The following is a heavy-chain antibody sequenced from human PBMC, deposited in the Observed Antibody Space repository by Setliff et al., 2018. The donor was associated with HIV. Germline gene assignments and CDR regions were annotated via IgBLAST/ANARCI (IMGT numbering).Heavy chain of an antibody. CDR3: ARDWNHYFYYMDV. CDR1: GGSLNDYY. D-gene: IGHD1-1*01. Sequence: SETLSLTCSVYGGSLNDYYWSWIRLPPGKGLEWIGEINHSGSTNYNPSLKSRVTISVDTSKNQFSLKLTSVTAADTAVYYCARDWNHYFYYMDVWGKGTTVTVSS. CDR2: INHSGST. V-gene: IGHV4-34*01. J-gene: IGHJ6*03.